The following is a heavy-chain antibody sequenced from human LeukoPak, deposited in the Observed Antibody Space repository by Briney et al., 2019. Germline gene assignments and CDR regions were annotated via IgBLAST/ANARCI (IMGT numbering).Heavy chain of an antibody. D-gene: IGHD3-10*01. J-gene: IGHJ5*02. V-gene: IGHV1-8*01. CDR2: MNPNSGNT. Sequence: ASVKVSCKASGYTFTSYDINWVRQATGQGLEWMRWMNPNSGNTGYAQKFQGRVTITRNTSISTAYMELSSLRSEDTAVYYCARGGITMVRGVIFRWFDPWGQGTLVTVSS. CDR3: ARGGITMVRGVIFRWFDP. CDR1: GYTFTSYD.